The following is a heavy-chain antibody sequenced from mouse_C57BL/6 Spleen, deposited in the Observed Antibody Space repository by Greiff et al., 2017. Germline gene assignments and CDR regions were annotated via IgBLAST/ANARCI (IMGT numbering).Heavy chain of an antibody. CDR3: ARVTTVVATGYFDY. V-gene: IGHV1-64*01. J-gene: IGHJ2*01. D-gene: IGHD1-1*01. CDR2: IHPNSGRT. CDR1: GYTFTSYW. Sequence: QVQLQQPGAELVKPGASVKLSCKASGYTFTSYWMHWVKQRPGQGLEWIGMIHPNSGRTNYNEKFKSKATLTVDKSASTAYMQLSSLTSEDSAVYYCARVTTVVATGYFDYWGQGTTLTVSS.